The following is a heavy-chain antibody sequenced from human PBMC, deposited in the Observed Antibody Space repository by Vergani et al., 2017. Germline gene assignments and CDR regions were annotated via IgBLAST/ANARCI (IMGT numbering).Heavy chain of an antibody. CDR2: ISYDGSNK. D-gene: IGHD6-6*01. Sequence: QVQLVESGGGVVQPGRSLRLSCAASVFTFSSYGMHWVRQAPGKGLEWVGVISYDGSNKYYADSVKGRFTISRDNSKNTLYLQMNSLRAEETAVYYCEKALYSSSGNYYYYMDVWGKGTTVTVSS. V-gene: IGHV3-30*18. CDR3: EKALYSSSGNYYYYMDV. J-gene: IGHJ6*03. CDR1: VFTFSSYG.